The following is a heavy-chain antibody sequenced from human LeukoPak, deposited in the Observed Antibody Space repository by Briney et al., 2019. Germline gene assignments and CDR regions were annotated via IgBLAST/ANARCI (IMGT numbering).Heavy chain of an antibody. CDR1: GYTFTGYY. CDR3: ARDDSDYGENAFDI. J-gene: IGHJ3*02. V-gene: IGHV1-2*02. CDR2: INPNSGGT. D-gene: IGHD4-17*01. Sequence: GASVKVSCKASGYTFTGYYMHWVRQAPGQGLERMGWINPNSGGTNYAQKFQGRVTMTRDTSISTAYMELSRLRSDDTAVYYCARDDSDYGENAFDIWGQGTMVTVSS.